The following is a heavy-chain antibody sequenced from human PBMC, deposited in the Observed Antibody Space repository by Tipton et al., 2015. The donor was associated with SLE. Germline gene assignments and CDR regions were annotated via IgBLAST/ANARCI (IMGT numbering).Heavy chain of an antibody. CDR1: GGSLNNHF. V-gene: IGHV4-4*07. CDR3: VRDKWGEYYPSTGYFWSFDP. Sequence: TLSLTCTVSGGSLNNHFCSWIRQSAGKGLEWIGRVSPSGGTNYNPSLTSRVTMSVDTSKNQFSLNLSSLIAADTAVYYCVRDKWGEYYPSTGYFWSFDPWGQGILVTVSS. J-gene: IGHJ5*02. D-gene: IGHD3-9*01. CDR2: VSPSGGT.